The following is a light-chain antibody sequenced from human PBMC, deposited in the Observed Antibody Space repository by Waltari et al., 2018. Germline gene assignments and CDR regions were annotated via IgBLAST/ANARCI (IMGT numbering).Light chain of an antibody. V-gene: IGLV3-19*01. J-gene: IGLJ2*01. Sequence: SSELTQDPAVSVALGQTVRIKCQGDSPRSYYVSWFHQKPGQAPALVIYGKNNRPSGIADRFSASSSGSTASLTIIGAQAEDEADYYCHSRDSSGDVLIGGGTKLTVV. CDR2: GKN. CDR1: SPRSYY. CDR3: HSRDSSGDVL.